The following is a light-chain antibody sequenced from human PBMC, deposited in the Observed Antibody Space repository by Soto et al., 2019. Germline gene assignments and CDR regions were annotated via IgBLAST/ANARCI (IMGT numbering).Light chain of an antibody. J-gene: IGKJ4*01. CDR2: AAS. CDR3: QQSYNAPLT. CDR1: QSISSY. Sequence: DIQMTQSPPSLSASVGDRVTITCRASQSISSYLNWFQQRPGKAPKLLIYAASSLQSGVPSRFSGSGSGTDFTLTIISLQPEDFATYYCQQSYNAPLTFGGGTKVDIK. V-gene: IGKV1-39*01.